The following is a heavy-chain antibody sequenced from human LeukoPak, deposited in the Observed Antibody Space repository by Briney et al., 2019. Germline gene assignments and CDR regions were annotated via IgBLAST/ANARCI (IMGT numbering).Heavy chain of an antibody. J-gene: IGHJ6*02. CDR2: IIPIFGTA. CDR1: GGTFSSYA. V-gene: IGHV1-69*13. Sequence: SVKVSCKASGGTFSSYAISWVRQAPGQGLEWMGGIIPIFGTANYAQKFQGRVTITADESTSTAYMELSSLRSEDTAVYYCAGSRRKEYYDISVPSYYYCGMDVWGQGTTVTVSS. CDR3: AGSRRKEYYDISVPSYYYCGMDV. D-gene: IGHD3-9*01.